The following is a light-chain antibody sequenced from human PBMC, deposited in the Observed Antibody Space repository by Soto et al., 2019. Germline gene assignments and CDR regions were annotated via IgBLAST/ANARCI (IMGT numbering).Light chain of an antibody. J-gene: IGKJ5*01. CDR3: QQRSKWPPIT. Sequence: VSQSAATVSVSTGERATLSCRASQNVYTNLAWYQQKPGQAPRLLIYGASTRATGIPARFSGSGSGTDFTLTISSLQSEDFAVYYCQQRSKWPPITFGQGTRLDIK. CDR1: QNVYTN. V-gene: IGKV3-15*01. CDR2: GAS.